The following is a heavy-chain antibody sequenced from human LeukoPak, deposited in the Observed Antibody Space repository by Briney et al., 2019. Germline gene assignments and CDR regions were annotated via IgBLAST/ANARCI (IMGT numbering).Heavy chain of an antibody. J-gene: IGHJ6*02. CDR1: GVSLSSYY. CDR2: IYYSGST. V-gene: IGHV4-59*06. Sequence: SETLSLTCTVSGVSLSSYYWSWIRQHPGKGLEWIGYIYYSGSTYYNPSLKSRVTISVDTSKNQFSLKLSSVTAADTAVYYCARDLNYYDSSGYYYYYGMDVWGQGTTVTVSS. D-gene: IGHD3-22*01. CDR3: ARDLNYYDSSGYYYYYGMDV.